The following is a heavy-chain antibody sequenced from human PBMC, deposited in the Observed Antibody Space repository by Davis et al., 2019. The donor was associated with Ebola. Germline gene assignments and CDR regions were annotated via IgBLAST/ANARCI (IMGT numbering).Heavy chain of an antibody. CDR3: AREGGVEWPKGFDY. CDR2: IRSKAYGGTT. CDR1: GFTFGDYA. V-gene: IGHV3-49*04. J-gene: IGHJ4*02. Sequence: GESLKISCTASGFTFGDYAMSWVRQAPGKGLEWVGFIRSKAYGGTTEYAASVKGRFTISRDNSKNTLYLQMNSLRAEDTAVYYCAREGGVEWPKGFDYWGQGTLVTVSS. D-gene: IGHD3-3*01.